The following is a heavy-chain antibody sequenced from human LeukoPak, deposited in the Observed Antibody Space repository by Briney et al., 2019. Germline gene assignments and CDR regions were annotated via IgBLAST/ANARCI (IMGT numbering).Heavy chain of an antibody. J-gene: IGHJ3*02. CDR3: ARDLVTVTKGIDI. V-gene: IGHV4-59*11. Sequence: PSETLSLTCAVSDDSFSSHYWTWIRQPPGKGLEWIGYISYIGSTNYNPSLRSRVTISIDTSRNQFSLRLSSVTAADTAVYYCARDLVTVTKGIDIWGQGTMVSVSS. D-gene: IGHD4-17*01. CDR1: DDSFSSHY. CDR2: ISYIGST.